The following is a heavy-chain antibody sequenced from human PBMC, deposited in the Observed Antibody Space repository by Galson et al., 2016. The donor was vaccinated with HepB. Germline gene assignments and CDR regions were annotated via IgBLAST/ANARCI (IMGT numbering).Heavy chain of an antibody. J-gene: IGHJ6*02. CDR2: IYYSGTT. D-gene: IGHD6-13*01. CDR3: ATFEEGAAVGYGVDI. V-gene: IGHV4-59*08. Sequence: SETLSLTCTVSSNSISSYYWSWIRQPPGKGLEWIGYIYYSGTTNYNPSLKSRVTISVDTSKNQFSLKLSSVTAADTAVYYCATFEEGAAVGYGVDIWGQGTTVTVSS. CDR1: SNSISSYY.